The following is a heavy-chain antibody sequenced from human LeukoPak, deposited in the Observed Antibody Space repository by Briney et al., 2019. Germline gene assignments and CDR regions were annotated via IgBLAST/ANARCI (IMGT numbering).Heavy chain of an antibody. J-gene: IGHJ4*02. CDR2: ISAYNGNT. CDR1: GGTFSSYA. CDR3: ARVYYYGSGDFDY. Sequence: VSVKVSCKASGGTFSSYAIIGVRQAPGRGLEGVGWISAYNGNTNYAQKLQGRVTMTTDQSTGTAYIDVRSLRSDDTAVYYCARVYYYGSGDFDYWGQGTLVTVSS. V-gene: IGHV1-18*01. D-gene: IGHD3-10*01.